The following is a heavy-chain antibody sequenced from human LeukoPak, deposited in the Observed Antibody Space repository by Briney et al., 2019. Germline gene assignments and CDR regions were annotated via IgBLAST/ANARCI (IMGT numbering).Heavy chain of an antibody. V-gene: IGHV4-34*01. CDR2: INHSGGA. D-gene: IGHD3-22*01. Sequence: PSETLSLTCAVYGGSFSGDYWSWIRQSPGKGLEWIGEINHSGGANYNPSLKSRVAISVDTSKKQFSLKLSSVTAADTAVYYCARDRISYSFDSSGYRPRAFDYWGRGTLVTVSS. CDR3: ARDRISYSFDSSGYRPRAFDY. CDR1: GGSFSGDY. J-gene: IGHJ4*02.